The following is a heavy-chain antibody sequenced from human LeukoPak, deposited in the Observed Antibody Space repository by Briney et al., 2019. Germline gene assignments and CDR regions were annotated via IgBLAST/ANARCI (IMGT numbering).Heavy chain of an antibody. CDR1: GFTFSSYA. J-gene: IGHJ4*02. Sequence: PGGSLRLSXAASGFTFSSYAMSWVRQAPGKGLEWVSAISGSGGSTYYADSVKGRFTISRDNSKNTLYLQMNSLRAEDTAVYYCAMQWLVLGAIDYWGQGTLVTVSS. CDR3: AMQWLVLGAIDY. V-gene: IGHV3-23*01. CDR2: ISGSGGST. D-gene: IGHD6-19*01.